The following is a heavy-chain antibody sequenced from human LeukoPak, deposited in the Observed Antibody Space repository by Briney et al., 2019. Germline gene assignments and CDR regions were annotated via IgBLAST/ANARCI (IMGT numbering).Heavy chain of an antibody. D-gene: IGHD4-17*01. CDR3: ARDLATVTTGRHWFDP. V-gene: IGHV3-48*02. CDR2: ISSSSSTI. J-gene: IGHJ5*02. Sequence: GGSLRLSCAASGFTFSIYSMNWVRQAPGKGLEWVSYISSSSSTIYYADSVKGQFTISRDNAKNSLYLQMNSLRDEDTAVYYCARDLATVTTGRHWFDPWGQGTLVTVSS. CDR1: GFTFSIYS.